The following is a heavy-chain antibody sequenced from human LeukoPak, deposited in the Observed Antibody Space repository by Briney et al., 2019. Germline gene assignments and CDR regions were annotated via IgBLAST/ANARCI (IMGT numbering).Heavy chain of an antibody. CDR1: GGSISSSSYY. V-gene: IGHV4-39*07. CDR2: IYYSGST. D-gene: IGHD2-21*02. CDR3: AKVGLVTAPDY. Sequence: SETLSLTCTVSGGSISSSSYYWGWIRQPPGKGLEWIGSIYYSGSTYYNPSLKSRVTISVDTSKNQFSLKLSSVTAADTAVYYCAKVGLVTAPDYWGQGTLVTVSS. J-gene: IGHJ4*02.